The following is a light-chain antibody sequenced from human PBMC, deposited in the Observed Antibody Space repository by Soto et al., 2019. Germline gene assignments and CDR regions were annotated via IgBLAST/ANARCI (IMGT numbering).Light chain of an antibody. Sequence: DLQMAQSPSTLSASVGDRVTLTCRASQSISSWLAWYQQKPGKAPKLLIYDASSLESGVPSRFSGSGSGTEFTLTISSLQPDDFATYYCQQYNSYWTFGQGTTGDIK. CDR2: DAS. J-gene: IGKJ1*01. CDR1: QSISSW. CDR3: QQYNSYWT. V-gene: IGKV1-5*01.